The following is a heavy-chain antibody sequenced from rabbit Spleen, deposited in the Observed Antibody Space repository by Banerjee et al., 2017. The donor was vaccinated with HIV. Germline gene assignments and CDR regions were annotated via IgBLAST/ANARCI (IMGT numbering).Heavy chain of an antibody. Sequence: QSLEESGGDLVKPGGTLTLTCTASGFSFSSNDYMFWVRQAPGKGLEWIACIAGGSSGFTYSATWAKGRFTISKTSSTTVTLQMTSLTVADTATYFCARDTGSSFSSYGMDLWGPGTLVTVS. V-gene: IGHV1S40*01. D-gene: IGHD8-1*01. CDR3: ARDTGSSFSSYGMDL. J-gene: IGHJ6*01. CDR1: GFSFSSNDY. CDR2: IAGGSSGFT.